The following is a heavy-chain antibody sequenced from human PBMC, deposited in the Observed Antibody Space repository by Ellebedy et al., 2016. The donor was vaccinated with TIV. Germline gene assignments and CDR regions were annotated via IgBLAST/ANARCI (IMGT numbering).Heavy chain of an antibody. CDR2: INHSGST. CDR1: GGSFSGYY. Sequence: SETLSLTXAVYGGSFSGYYWSWIRQPPGKGLEWIGEINHSGSTNYDPSLKSRVTISVDTSKNQFSLKLSSVTAADTAVYYCARARSSDWFDPWGQGTLVTVSS. CDR3: ARARSSDWFDP. V-gene: IGHV4-34*01. J-gene: IGHJ5*02.